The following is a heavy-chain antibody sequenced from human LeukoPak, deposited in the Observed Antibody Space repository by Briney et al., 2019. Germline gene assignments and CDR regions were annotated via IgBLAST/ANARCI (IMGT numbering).Heavy chain of an antibody. J-gene: IGHJ4*02. CDR1: GGSFSGYF. D-gene: IGHD3-22*01. Sequence: SDTVSLTCVVYGGSFSGYFWSWIRQPPGKGLEWIGEITPSGSTNYSPSLKSRVSISIDTSKKKPSLRLTSVTAADSAVYYCASSFYYDSRDYWGQGTLVTVSS. CDR2: ITPSGST. V-gene: IGHV4-34*01. CDR3: ASSFYYDSRDY.